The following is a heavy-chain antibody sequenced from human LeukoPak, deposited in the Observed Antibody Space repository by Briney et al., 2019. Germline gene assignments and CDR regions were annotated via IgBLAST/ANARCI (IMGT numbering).Heavy chain of an antibody. D-gene: IGHD2-15*01. CDR2: ISYDGSNK. J-gene: IGHJ6*02. V-gene: IGHV3-30-3*01. CDR3: ARGLYCSGGSCGGMDV. Sequence: PGRSLRLSCAASGFTFSSYAMNWVRQAPGKGLEWVAVISYDGSNKYYADSVKGRFTISRDNSKNTLYLQMSSQRAEDTALYYCARGLYCSGGSCGGMDVWGLGTTVTVSS. CDR1: GFTFSSYA.